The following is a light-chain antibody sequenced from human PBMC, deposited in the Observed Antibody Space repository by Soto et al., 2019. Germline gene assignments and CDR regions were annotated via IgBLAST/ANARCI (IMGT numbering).Light chain of an antibody. J-gene: IGKJ1*01. CDR2: DAS. CDR1: QSVRNSL. V-gene: IGKV3-20*01. Sequence: TQSPSTLSASVGDRVTITCRASQSVRNSLLAWYQQKPGQPPRLLIYDASTRATATPERFSGSGSGTDFTLTISRLEPEDFAVYYRHQYDSIVQTFGQGTKVDIK. CDR3: HQYDSIVQT.